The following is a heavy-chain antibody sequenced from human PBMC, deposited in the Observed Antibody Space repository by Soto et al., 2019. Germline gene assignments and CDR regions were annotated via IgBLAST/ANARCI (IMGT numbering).Heavy chain of an antibody. D-gene: IGHD4-17*01. V-gene: IGHV1-8*01. CDR3: AGGGYGDNKKQYYYGYYMYV. CDR1: GYTFTSYD. Sequence: QVQLVQSGAEVKKPGASVKVSCTASGYTFTSYDINWVRQATGQGLEWMGWMNPNSGNTGYAQKFQGRVTMTRNTSISTTYMELSSLRSEDTAVYYCAGGGYGDNKKQYYYGYYMYVWGKGTTVTVSS. J-gene: IGHJ6*03. CDR2: MNPNSGNT.